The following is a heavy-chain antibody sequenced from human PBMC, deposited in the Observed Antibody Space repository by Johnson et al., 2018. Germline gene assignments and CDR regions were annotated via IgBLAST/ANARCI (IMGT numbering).Heavy chain of an antibody. V-gene: IGHV4-59*01. CDR2: IYSSGST. J-gene: IGHJ4*02. CDR3: ARAGRQVGDYFDY. CDR1: GDSTSLSY. D-gene: IGHD6-25*01. Sequence: QVQLQESGPGLVKPSETLSLTCTVSGDSTSLSYWSWFRQPPGKGLEWIGYIYSSGSTNYSPSLKSRLTISVDTSKKQVSLKLTSVTAADTAIYYCARAGRQVGDYFDYWGQGTLVTVSS.